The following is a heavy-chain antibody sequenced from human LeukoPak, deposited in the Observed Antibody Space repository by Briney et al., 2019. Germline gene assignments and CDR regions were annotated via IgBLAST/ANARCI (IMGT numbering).Heavy chain of an antibody. CDR3: ARGRIAAAGTWWFDP. CDR1: GYTFTGYY. Sequence: ASVKVSCKASGYTFTGYYMHWVRQAPGQGLEWMGWINPNSGGTNYAQKFQGRVTMTRDTSISTAYMELSRLRSDDTAVYYCARGRIAAAGTWWFDPWGQGTLLTVSS. J-gene: IGHJ5*02. CDR2: INPNSGGT. V-gene: IGHV1-2*02. D-gene: IGHD6-13*01.